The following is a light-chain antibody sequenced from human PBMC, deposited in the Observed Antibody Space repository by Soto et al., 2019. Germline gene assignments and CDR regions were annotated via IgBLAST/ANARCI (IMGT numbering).Light chain of an antibody. CDR2: MAS. CDR3: QQYSSYST. J-gene: IGKJ3*01. Sequence: DIQMTQSPSTLSASVGDRVTITCRASQRIGTWLAWYQQKPGRAPKLLIYMASNLESGVPLRFRGSGSGTEFTLSISNLQSDDFATYYCQQYSSYSTFGPGTKVDIK. V-gene: IGKV1-5*03. CDR1: QRIGTW.